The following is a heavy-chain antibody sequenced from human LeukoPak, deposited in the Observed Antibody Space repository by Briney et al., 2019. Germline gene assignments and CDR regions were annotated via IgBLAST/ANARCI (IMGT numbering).Heavy chain of an antibody. CDR3: ARGRDYDILTGYWLR. J-gene: IGHJ4*02. Sequence: GASVKVSCKASGYTFTSYDINWVRQATGQGLEWMGWMNPNSGNTGYAQEFQGRVTVTRNTSISTAYMELSSLRPEDTAVYYCARGRDYDILTGYWLRWGQGTLVTVSS. CDR2: MNPNSGNT. V-gene: IGHV1-8*01. D-gene: IGHD3-9*01. CDR1: GYTFTSYD.